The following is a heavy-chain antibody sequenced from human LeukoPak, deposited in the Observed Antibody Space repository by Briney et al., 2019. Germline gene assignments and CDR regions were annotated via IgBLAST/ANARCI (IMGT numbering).Heavy chain of an antibody. CDR3: ARESWRGYFDP. CDR2: IYYSGST. D-gene: IGHD3-10*01. J-gene: IGHJ4*02. Sequence: SETLSLTCAVYGGSFSGYYWSWIRQPPGKGLEWIGYIYYSGSTNYNPSLKSRVTISVDTSKNQFSLKLNSVTAADTAVYYCARESWRGYFDPWGQGTLVTVSS. V-gene: IGHV4-59*12. CDR1: GGSFSGYY.